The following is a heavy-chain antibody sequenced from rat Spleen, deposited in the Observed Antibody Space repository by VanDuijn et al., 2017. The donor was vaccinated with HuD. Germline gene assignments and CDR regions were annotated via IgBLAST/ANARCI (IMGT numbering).Heavy chain of an antibody. Sequence: EVQLVESGGGLVQPGRSLKLSCAASGFTFSSFPMAWVRQAPKKGLEWVASISSGGGGTYYPDSVKGRFTISRDNAKSSLYLQMDSLGSGDTATYYCTTGITLVWGRGVMVTVSS. CDR3: TTGITLV. D-gene: IGHD1-2*01. J-gene: IGHJ2*01. CDR1: GFTFSSFP. CDR2: ISSGGGGT. V-gene: IGHV5-20*01.